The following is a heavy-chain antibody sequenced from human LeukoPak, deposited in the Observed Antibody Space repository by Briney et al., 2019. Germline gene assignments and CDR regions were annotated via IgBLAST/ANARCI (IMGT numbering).Heavy chain of an antibody. CDR3: ARSGSYYYDAFDI. J-gene: IGHJ3*02. CDR2: IYYSGST. Sequence: SETLSLTCTVSGGSISCGDYYWSWIRQPPGKGLEWIGYIYYSGSTYYNPSLKSRVTISVDTSKNQFSLKLSSVTAADTAVYYCARSGSYYYDAFDIWGQGTMVTVSS. CDR1: GGSISCGDYY. D-gene: IGHD1-26*01. V-gene: IGHV4-30-4*08.